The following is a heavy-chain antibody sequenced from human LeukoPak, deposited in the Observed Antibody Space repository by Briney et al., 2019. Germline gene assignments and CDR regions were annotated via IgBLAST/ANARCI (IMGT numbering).Heavy chain of an antibody. D-gene: IGHD3-3*01. CDR1: GFTFTSYA. Sequence: PGGSLRLSCAASGFTFTSYAMSWVRQAPGKGLEWVSNISGSGGMTYYADSVKGRFTISRDNSKNTLYLQMNSLRAEDTAAYYCAKAIHETPRPGFDSWGQGTLVTVSS. CDR2: ISGSGGMT. CDR3: AKAIHETPRPGFDS. V-gene: IGHV3-23*01. J-gene: IGHJ4*02.